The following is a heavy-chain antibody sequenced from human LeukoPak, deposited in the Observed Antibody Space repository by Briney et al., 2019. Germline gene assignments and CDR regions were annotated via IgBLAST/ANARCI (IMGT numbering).Heavy chain of an antibody. CDR1: GFNFSNYW. CDR2: INTDGSSA. CDR3: ARGTAETAGIDY. J-gene: IGHJ4*02. D-gene: IGHD6-13*01. Sequence: GGSLRLSCAASGFNFSNYWMHWVRHAPGKGLVWVSHINTDGSSATYADPAKGRFTVSRDDAKNTLFLQMSSLTVDDMAVYYCARGTAETAGIDYWGQGTLVTVSS. V-gene: IGHV3-74*01.